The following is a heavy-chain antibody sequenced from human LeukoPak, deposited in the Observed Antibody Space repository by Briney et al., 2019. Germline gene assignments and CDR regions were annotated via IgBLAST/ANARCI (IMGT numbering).Heavy chain of an antibody. Sequence: SETLSLTCTVSGGSISSSSYYWGWIRQPPGKGLEWIGSIYYSGSTYHNPSLKSRVTISVDTSKNQFSLKLSSVTAADTAVYYCARAMGELLQSDAFDIWGQGTMVTVSS. J-gene: IGHJ3*02. CDR2: IYYSGST. CDR1: GGSISSSSYY. CDR3: ARAMGELLQSDAFDI. D-gene: IGHD1-26*01. V-gene: IGHV4-39*01.